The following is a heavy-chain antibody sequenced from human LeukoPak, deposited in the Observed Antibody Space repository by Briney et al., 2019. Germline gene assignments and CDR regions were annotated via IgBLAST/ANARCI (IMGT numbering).Heavy chain of an antibody. CDR1: GGSISSYY. J-gene: IGHJ5*02. CDR2: IYYSGST. CDR3: ARMYYYGSGSYYRRIWFDP. Sequence: SETLSLTCTVSGGSISSYYWSWIRQPPGKGLEWIGYIYYSGSTNYNPSLKSRVTISVDTSKNQFSLKLSSVTAADTAVYYCARMYYYGSGSYYRRIWFDPWGQGTLVTVSS. V-gene: IGHV4-59*08. D-gene: IGHD3-10*01.